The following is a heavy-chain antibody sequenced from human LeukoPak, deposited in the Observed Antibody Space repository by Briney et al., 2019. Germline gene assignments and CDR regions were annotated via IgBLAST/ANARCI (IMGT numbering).Heavy chain of an antibody. CDR2: VREDEGDK. Sequence: GGSLRLSCAASGFTFSSYWMAWVRQAPGKGLELVANVREDEGDKGYADSVKGRFTISRDNGKNSLYLQMNSLTAEDTAVYYCARDVAGALDFWGQGTLVIVSS. V-gene: IGHV3-7*01. CDR3: ARDVAGALDF. CDR1: GFTFSSYW. D-gene: IGHD6-19*01. J-gene: IGHJ4*02.